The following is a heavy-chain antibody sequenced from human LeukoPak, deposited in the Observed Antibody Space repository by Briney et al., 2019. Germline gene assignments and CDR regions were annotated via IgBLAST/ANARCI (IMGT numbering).Heavy chain of an antibody. CDR2: IWYDGSNK. CDR1: GFTFSSYG. J-gene: IGHJ4*02. Sequence: GGYLRLYCAASGFTFSSYGMHWVRQAPGKGLEWVAVIWYDGSNKYYADSVKGRFTISRDNSKNTLYLQMNSLRAEDTAVYYCARSYGNTAPFDYWGQGTLVTVSS. CDR3: ARSYGNTAPFDY. V-gene: IGHV3-33*01. D-gene: IGHD2/OR15-2a*01.